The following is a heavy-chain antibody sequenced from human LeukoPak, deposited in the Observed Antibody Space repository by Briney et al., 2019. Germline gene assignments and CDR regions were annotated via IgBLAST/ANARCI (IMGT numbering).Heavy chain of an antibody. CDR3: ARRYCTNGVCAGNFDY. Sequence: ASVKVSCKASGYTFTGYYMHWVRQAPGQGLEWMGWINPNSGGTNYAQKFQRRVTMTRDTSISTAYMELSRLRSDDTAVYYCARRYCTNGVCAGNFDYWGQGTLVTVSS. V-gene: IGHV1-2*02. D-gene: IGHD2-8*01. J-gene: IGHJ4*02. CDR1: GYTFTGYY. CDR2: INPNSGGT.